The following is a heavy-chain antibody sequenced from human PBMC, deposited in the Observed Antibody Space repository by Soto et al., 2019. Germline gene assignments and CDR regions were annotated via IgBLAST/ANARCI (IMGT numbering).Heavy chain of an antibody. V-gene: IGHV1-18*01. D-gene: IGHD5-12*01. Sequence: ASVKVSCKASGYTFTRSGISWVRQAPGQGLEWMGWISTYNGDTNYAQTFQGRVTMTTDTSTSTVHMEVRSLRSDDTAVYYCAREGVAPYYYYGMDVWGQGTKVTVSS. J-gene: IGHJ6*02. CDR1: GYTFTRSG. CDR2: ISTYNGDT. CDR3: AREGVAPYYYYGMDV.